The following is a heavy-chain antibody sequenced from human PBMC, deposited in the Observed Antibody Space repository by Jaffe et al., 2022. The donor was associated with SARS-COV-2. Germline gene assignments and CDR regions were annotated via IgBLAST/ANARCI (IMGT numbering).Heavy chain of an antibody. CDR3: AKDYYDSSDWGWD. D-gene: IGHD3-22*01. J-gene: IGHJ4*02. Sequence: QVQLVESGGGVVQPGRSLRLSCAASGFTFSSYGMHWVRQAPGKGLEWVAVISYDGSNKYYADSVKGRFTISRDNSKNTLYLQMNSLRAEDTAVYYCAKDYYDSSDWGWDWGQGTLVTVSS. CDR1: GFTFSSYG. CDR2: ISYDGSNK. V-gene: IGHV3-30*18.